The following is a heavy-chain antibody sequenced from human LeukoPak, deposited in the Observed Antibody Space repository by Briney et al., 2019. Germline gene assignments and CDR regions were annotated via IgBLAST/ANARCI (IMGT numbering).Heavy chain of an antibody. D-gene: IGHD3-9*01. Sequence: ASVKVSCKASGYTFTSYDINWVRQAPGQGLEWMGWMNPNSGNTGYAQTFQGRGTMTRNTSISTAYMELSSLRSEDTAVYYCARERIAVLRYFDWLPHHDAFDIWGQGTMVTVSS. CDR2: MNPNSGNT. CDR1: GYTFTSYD. V-gene: IGHV1-8*01. CDR3: ARERIAVLRYFDWLPHHDAFDI. J-gene: IGHJ3*02.